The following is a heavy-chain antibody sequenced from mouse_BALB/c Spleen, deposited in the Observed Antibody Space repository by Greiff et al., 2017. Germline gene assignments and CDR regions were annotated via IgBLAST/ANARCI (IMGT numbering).Heavy chain of an antibody. J-gene: IGHJ4*01. D-gene: IGHD2-1*01. Sequence: EVKLMESGGGLVQPGGSLKLSCAASGFDFSRYWMSWVRQAPGKGLEWIGEINPDSSTINYTPSLKDKFIISRDNAKNTLYLQMSKVRSEDTALYYCARPYGNYVEAMDYWGQGTSVTVSS. V-gene: IGHV4-1*02. CDR1: GFDFSRYW. CDR3: ARPYGNYVEAMDY. CDR2: INPDSSTI.